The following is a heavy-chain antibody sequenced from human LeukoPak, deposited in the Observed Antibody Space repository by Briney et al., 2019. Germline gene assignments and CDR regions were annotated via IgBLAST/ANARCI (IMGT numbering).Heavy chain of an antibody. V-gene: IGHV4-61*02. J-gene: IGHJ4*02. CDR1: GGSISSGSYY. Sequence: QPSQTLSLTCTVSGGSISSGSYYWSWIRQPAGKGLEWIGRIYTSGSTNYNPSLKSRVTISVDTSKNQFSLKLSSVTAADTAVYYCARQICSSTSCYPYYFDYWGQGTLVTVSS. D-gene: IGHD2-2*01. CDR3: ARQICSSTSCYPYYFDY. CDR2: IYTSGST.